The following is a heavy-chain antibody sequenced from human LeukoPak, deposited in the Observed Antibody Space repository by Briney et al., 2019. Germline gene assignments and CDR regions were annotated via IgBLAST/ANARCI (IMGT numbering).Heavy chain of an antibody. CDR1: GYTFTGYY. V-gene: IGHV1-2*02. J-gene: IGHJ4*02. CDR2: INPNSGGT. D-gene: IGHD1-26*01. CDR3: ARGPWELLTVLDY. Sequence: ASVKVSCEASGYTFTGYYMHWVRQAPGQGLEWMGWINPNSGGTNYAQKFQGRVTMTRDTSISTAYMELSRLRSDGTAVYYCARGPWELLTVLDYWGQGTLVTVSS.